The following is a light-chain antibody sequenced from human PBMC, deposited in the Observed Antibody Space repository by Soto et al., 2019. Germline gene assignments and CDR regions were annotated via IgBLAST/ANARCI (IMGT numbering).Light chain of an antibody. J-gene: IGLJ1*01. CDR1: NIGRKS. Sequence: SYELTQPPSVSVAPGQTARISCGGNNIGRKSVHWYQQTPGRAPVVVVYDDSDRPSGIPERFSGANSGDTATLTISRVEAGDEADYYCHVWDSSSGHYIFGTGTKVTVL. V-gene: IGLV3-21*02. CDR3: HVWDSSSGHYI. CDR2: DDS.